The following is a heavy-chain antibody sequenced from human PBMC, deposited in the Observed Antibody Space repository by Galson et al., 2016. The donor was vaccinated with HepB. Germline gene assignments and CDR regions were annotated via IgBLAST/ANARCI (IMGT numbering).Heavy chain of an antibody. CDR1: GFTFSDYT. J-gene: IGHJ4*02. CDR2: ISEDGTQK. V-gene: IGHV3-30*04. CDR3: ARGSWPALNDQTFER. Sequence: SLRLSCAASGFTFSDYTMHWIRQAPGQAPGEGLEWVAVISEDGTQKYLADSVKGRFTISRDNSRSILYLQMNSLRREDTAIYYCARGSWPALNDQTFERWGQGTLVTVSS. D-gene: IGHD2-2*01.